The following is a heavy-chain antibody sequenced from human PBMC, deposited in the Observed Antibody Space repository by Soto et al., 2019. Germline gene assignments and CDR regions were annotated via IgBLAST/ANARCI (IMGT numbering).Heavy chain of an antibody. D-gene: IGHD2-8*01. V-gene: IGHV3-64*01. CDR1: GFTFSTYA. CDR3: ARDRRTNGVCYAPSDY. J-gene: IGHJ4*02. CDR2: ISSNGRST. Sequence: EVQRVESGGGLVQPGGSLRLSCATSGFTFSTYAMHWVRQAPGKGLEYVSAISSNGRSTYYANSVKGRFTISRDNSKNTLYLQMDSLRAEDMAVYYCARDRRTNGVCYAPSDYWGQRTLVTVSS.